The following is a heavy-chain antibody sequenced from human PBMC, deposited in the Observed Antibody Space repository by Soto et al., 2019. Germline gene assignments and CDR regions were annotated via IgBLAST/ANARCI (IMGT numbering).Heavy chain of an antibody. CDR2: IYYSGST. CDR3: ARLLYDRSGYYYFDN. Sequence: SETLSLTCTVSGGSISSRSHYWGWIRQPPGKGLEWIGSIYYSGSTYDNPSLKSRVTISVDTSKNQVSLKLYSVTAADTAVYYCARLLYDRSGYYYFDNWGQGTLVTVSS. CDR1: GGSISSRSHY. J-gene: IGHJ4*02. V-gene: IGHV4-39*01. D-gene: IGHD3-22*01.